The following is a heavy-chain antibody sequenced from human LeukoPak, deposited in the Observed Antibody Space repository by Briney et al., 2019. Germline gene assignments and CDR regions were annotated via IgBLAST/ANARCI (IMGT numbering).Heavy chain of an antibody. J-gene: IGHJ4*02. V-gene: IGHV3-53*01. D-gene: IGHD4/OR15-4a*01. CDR3: ARRAGAYSHPYDY. CDR1: GFTVSSNS. CDR2: IYSDNT. Sequence: PGGSLRLSCTVSGFTVSSNSMSWVRQAPGKGLEWVSFIYSDNTHYSDSVKGRVTIPRDNSKNTLYLQMNSLRAEDTAVYYCARRAGAYSHPYDYWGQGTLVTVSS.